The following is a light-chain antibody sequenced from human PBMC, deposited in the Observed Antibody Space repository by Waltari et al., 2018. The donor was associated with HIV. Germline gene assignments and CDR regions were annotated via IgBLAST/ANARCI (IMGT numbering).Light chain of an antibody. CDR3: LQYNSYPRT. Sequence: DVQMAQSPSALSATVRDRVTITCRASHDMRNGLGWDQQRPVKAPELLLYAASSVQSGVPSRFIGSGSGTEFTLTISSLQPDDFATYYCLQYNSYPRTCGQGTKLEIK. CDR2: AAS. CDR1: HDMRNG. V-gene: IGKV1-17*01. J-gene: IGKJ2*01.